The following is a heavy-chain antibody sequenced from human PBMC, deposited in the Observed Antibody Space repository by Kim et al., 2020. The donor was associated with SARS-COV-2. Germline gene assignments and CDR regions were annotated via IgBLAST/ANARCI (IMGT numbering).Heavy chain of an antibody. Sequence: GGSLRLSCAASGFTFDTYGMHWVRQAPGKGLEWVAFISYDGSNKYSADSVKGRFTISRDNSKNALYLQMNSLRAEDTAVYYCAKYSYHYDSSGYFYFDYWGQGTLVIVSS. CDR3: AKYSYHYDSSGYFYFDY. J-gene: IGHJ4*02. D-gene: IGHD3-22*01. V-gene: IGHV3-30*18. CDR2: ISYDGSNK. CDR1: GFTFDTYG.